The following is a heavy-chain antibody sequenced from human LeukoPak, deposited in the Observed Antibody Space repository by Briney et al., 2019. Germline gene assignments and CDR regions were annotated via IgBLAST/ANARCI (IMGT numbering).Heavy chain of an antibody. D-gene: IGHD3-22*01. Sequence: GGSLRLSCAASGFTFRNYWMHWVRHAPGKGLVWVSRINSDGTSTVYADSVKGRFTISRDNAKNTVYLQMNSLRAEDTAVYYCAREQEYYDSSGYFSWGQGTPVTVSS. V-gene: IGHV3-74*01. CDR3: AREQEYYDSSGYFS. CDR2: INSDGTST. J-gene: IGHJ5*02. CDR1: GFTFRNYW.